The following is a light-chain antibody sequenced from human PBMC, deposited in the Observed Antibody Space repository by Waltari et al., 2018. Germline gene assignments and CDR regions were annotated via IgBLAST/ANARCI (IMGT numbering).Light chain of an antibody. V-gene: IGLV1-44*01. CDR1: SSNIGGNT. J-gene: IGLJ3*02. CDR2: INN. CDR3: AAWDDSLNGWV. Sequence: QSVLTQPPSASGTPGQRVTISCSGSSSNIGGNTVTWYQQLPGTAPKLLIYINNRRPSGVPDRFSGSKSSTSASLAISGLQSEDEADYYCAAWDDSLNGWVFGGGTKLTVL.